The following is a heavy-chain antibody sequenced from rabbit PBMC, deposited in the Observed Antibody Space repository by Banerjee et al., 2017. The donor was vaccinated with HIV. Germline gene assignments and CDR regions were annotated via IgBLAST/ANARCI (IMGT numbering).Heavy chain of an antibody. CDR1: GADFSSGSW. V-gene: IGHV1S40*01. J-gene: IGHJ4*01. D-gene: IGHD1-1*01. CDR2: IAGGSSGST. Sequence: QSLAESGGDLVKPGASLPLTCTASGADFSSGSWLCWVRQAPGKGLEWIGGIAGGSSGSTHEASWAKGRFTISKTSSTTVTLRTTSLTAADTAIYFCVRDINTSFKMWGPGTLVTVS. CDR3: VRDINTSFKM.